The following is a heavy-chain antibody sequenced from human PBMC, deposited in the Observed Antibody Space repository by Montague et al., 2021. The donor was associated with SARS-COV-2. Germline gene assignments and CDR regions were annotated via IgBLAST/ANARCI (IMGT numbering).Heavy chain of an antibody. J-gene: IGHJ3*02. D-gene: IGHD3-16*01. CDR2: AYYVPST. CDR1: GDSISSYY. V-gene: IGHV4-59*01. Sequence: SETLSLTCSVFGDSISSYYYNWIRQTPGKGLEWIGYAYYVPSTXXANTXXXPSLKRRVTISLDTSENQFSLKLSSVTAADTAVYYCARTWRFGQSYGLDIWGQGTMVTVSS. CDR3: ARTWRFGQSYGLDI.